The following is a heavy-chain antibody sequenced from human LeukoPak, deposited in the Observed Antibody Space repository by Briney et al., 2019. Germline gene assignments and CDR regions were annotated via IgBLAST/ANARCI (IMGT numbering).Heavy chain of an antibody. CDR2: LGVSVSGYGGST. Sequence: GGSLRLSCAASGFTFSRYAMSWVRQAPGKGLEWVSALGVSVSGYGGSTYYADSVKGRFTISRDNSKNTLYLQMNSLRAEDTAVYYCAKEDDIVGARELDYWGQRTLVIVSS. J-gene: IGHJ4*02. V-gene: IGHV3-23*01. CDR3: AKEDDIVGARELDY. CDR1: GFTFSRYA. D-gene: IGHD1-26*01.